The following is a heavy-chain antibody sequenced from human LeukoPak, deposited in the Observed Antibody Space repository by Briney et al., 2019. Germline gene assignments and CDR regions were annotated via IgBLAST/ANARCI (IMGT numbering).Heavy chain of an antibody. D-gene: IGHD6-19*01. Sequence: GGSLRLSCAASGFSVSNNYMAWVRQAPGKGLKWVSVLYTSGNTDYADSVKGRFTISRDNSKNTLYLQMNSLRAEDTAVYYCAKDFSTGWTYYYGMDVWGQGTTVTVSS. J-gene: IGHJ6*02. V-gene: IGHV3-66*03. CDR1: GFSVSNNY. CDR2: LYTSGNT. CDR3: AKDFSTGWTYYYGMDV.